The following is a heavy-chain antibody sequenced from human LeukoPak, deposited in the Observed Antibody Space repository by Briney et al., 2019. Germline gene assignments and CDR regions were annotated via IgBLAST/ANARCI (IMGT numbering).Heavy chain of an antibody. CDR1: GFTFDDYA. Sequence: GGSLRLSCAASGFTFDDYAMHWVRQAPGKGLEWVSGISWNRGIIGYEDSVKGRFTISRDNAKNSLYLQMNSLRAEDTAVYYCARGKPPRGYSSRWGQWLARYYFDYWGQGTLVTVSS. CDR2: ISWNRGII. J-gene: IGHJ4*02. D-gene: IGHD6-13*01. V-gene: IGHV3-9*01. CDR3: ARGKPPRGYSSRWGQWLARYYFDY.